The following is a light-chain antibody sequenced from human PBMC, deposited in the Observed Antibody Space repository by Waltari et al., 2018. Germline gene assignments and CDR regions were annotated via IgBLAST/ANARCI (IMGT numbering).Light chain of an antibody. Sequence: DIQLTQSPSFLSASVGDRVTITCRASQGISSFLVWYQQKPGKAPKLLIYDASTLQTGVPSRFSCSASGTEFTLTISSLQPEDFATYYCQQLNSYPFTFGPGTKVDIE. J-gene: IGKJ3*01. CDR3: QQLNSYPFT. CDR2: DAS. V-gene: IGKV1-9*01. CDR1: QGISSF.